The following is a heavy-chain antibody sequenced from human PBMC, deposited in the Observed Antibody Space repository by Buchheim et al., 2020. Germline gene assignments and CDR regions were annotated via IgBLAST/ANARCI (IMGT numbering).Heavy chain of an antibody. CDR2: ISDDGTNN. J-gene: IGHJ4*02. V-gene: IGHV3-30*03. CDR1: GFTFSTYA. D-gene: IGHD2-21*01. CDR3: ARTDCGTTHGKHLQY. Sequence: QVQLVESGGGVVQPGRSLRLSCAASGFTFSTYAMHWVRQAPGKGLEWLAVISDDGTNNYYTDAVKGRFTISSDNSKNTVYLQVDSLTTEDTAAYYCARTDCGTTHGKHLQYWGLGTL.